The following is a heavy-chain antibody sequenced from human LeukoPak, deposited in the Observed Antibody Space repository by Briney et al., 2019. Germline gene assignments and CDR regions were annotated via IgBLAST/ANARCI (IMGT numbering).Heavy chain of an antibody. V-gene: IGHV1-2*02. CDR3: ARCSRAGSINCIY. CDR1: GYTFTSYG. J-gene: IGHJ4*02. Sequence: XASVTVSCKASGYTFTSYGISWVRQAPGQGVEGMGWINPNSGGTNYVQRVQGRVTITRDTSISTAYMELSRLRSDDTAVYYCARCSRAGSINCIYWCQGTLVTVSS. D-gene: IGHD3-10*01. CDR2: INPNSGGT.